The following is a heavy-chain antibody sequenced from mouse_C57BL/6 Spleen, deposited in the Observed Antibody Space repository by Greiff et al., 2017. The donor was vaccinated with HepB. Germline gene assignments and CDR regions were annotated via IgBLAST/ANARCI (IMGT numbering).Heavy chain of an antibody. Sequence: EVQRVESGGGLVKPGGSLKLSCAASGFTFSSYAMSWVRQTPEKRLEWVATISDGGSYTYYPDNVKGRFTISRDNAKNNLYLQMSHLKSEDTAMYYCARDGYYYGSPYFDYWGQGTTLTVSS. CDR2: ISDGGSYT. CDR3: ARDGYYYGSPYFDY. J-gene: IGHJ2*01. V-gene: IGHV5-4*01. D-gene: IGHD1-1*01. CDR1: GFTFSSYA.